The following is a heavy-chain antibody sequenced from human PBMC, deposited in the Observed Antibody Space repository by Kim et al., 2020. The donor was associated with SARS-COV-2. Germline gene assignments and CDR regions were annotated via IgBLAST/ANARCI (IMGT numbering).Heavy chain of an antibody. CDR1: GGSISSGGYY. J-gene: IGHJ3*02. V-gene: IGHV4-31*03. Sequence: SETLSLTCTVSGGSISSGGYYWSWIRQHPGKGLEWIGYIYYSGSTYYNPSLKSRVTISVDTSKNQFSLKLSSVTAADTAVYYCARARRITIFGVVIGSDAFDIWGQGTMVTVSS. D-gene: IGHD3-3*01. CDR3: ARARRITIFGVVIGSDAFDI. CDR2: IYYSGST.